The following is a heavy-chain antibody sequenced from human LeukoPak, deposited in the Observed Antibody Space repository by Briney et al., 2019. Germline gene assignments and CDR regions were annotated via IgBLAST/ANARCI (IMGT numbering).Heavy chain of an antibody. D-gene: IGHD1-26*01. CDR3: ARDKSGSYYPLDY. V-gene: IGHV1-69*13. Sequence: ASVEVSCKASGGTFSSYAISWVRQAPGQGLEWMGGIIPIFGTANYAQKFQGRVTITADESTSTAYMELSSLRSEDTAVYYCARDKSGSYYPLDYWGQGTLVTVSS. J-gene: IGHJ4*02. CDR2: IIPIFGTA. CDR1: GGTFSSYA.